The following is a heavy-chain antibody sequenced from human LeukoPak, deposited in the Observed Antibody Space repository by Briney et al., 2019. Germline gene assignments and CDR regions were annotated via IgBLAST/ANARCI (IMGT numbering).Heavy chain of an antibody. CDR3: ARGPYCGGDCYSTFDY. CDR2: IIPIFGTA. J-gene: IGHJ4*02. Sequence: SVNVSCKASGGTFSIYAISWVRQAPGQGLEWMGGIIPIFGTANYAQKFQGRVTITADESTSTAYMELSSLRSEDTAVYYCARGPYCGGDCYSTFDYWGQGTLVTVSS. CDR1: GGTFSIYA. V-gene: IGHV1-69*13. D-gene: IGHD2-21*02.